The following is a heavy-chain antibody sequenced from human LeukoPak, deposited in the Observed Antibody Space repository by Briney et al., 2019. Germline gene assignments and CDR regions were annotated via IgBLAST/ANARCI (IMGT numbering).Heavy chain of an antibody. V-gene: IGHV3-74*01. CDR1: GFTFTRYW. CDR3: ARGGSYGDY. J-gene: IGHJ4*02. Sequence: GGSLRLSCAASGFTFTRYWMHWVRQAPGKGLVWVSRVNPDGSSTTYGDSVKGRFTSSRDNAKNTLYLQMNSPRAEDTAVYYCARGGSYGDYWGQGILVTVSS. D-gene: IGHD3-16*01. CDR2: VNPDGSST.